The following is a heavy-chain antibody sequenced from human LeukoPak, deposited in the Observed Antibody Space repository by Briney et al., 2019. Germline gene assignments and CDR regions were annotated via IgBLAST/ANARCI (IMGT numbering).Heavy chain of an antibody. J-gene: IGHJ4*02. CDR1: GFTFSSYD. CDR3: AREAAGHFDY. CDR2: IGTAGDT. D-gene: IGHD6-13*01. V-gene: IGHV3-13*01. Sequence: PGGSLRPSCAASGFTFSSYDMHWVRQATGKGLEWVSAIGTAGDTYYPGSVKGRFTISRENAKNSLYLQTNSLRAGDTAVYYCAREAAGHFDYWGQGTLVTVSS.